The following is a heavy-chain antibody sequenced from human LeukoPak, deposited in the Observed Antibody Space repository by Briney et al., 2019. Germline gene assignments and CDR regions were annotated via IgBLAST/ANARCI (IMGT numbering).Heavy chain of an antibody. V-gene: IGHV4-59*01. CDR1: GGSLSSYY. CDR2: IYYSGSA. D-gene: IGHD6-13*01. Sequence: SETLSLTCTVSGGSLSSYYWSWIRQPPGKGLEWIGYIYYSGSAKYNPSLKSRVTISVDTSKNQFSLKLSCVTAGDTAVYYCARAPGIAAAGTHFDFWGQGTLVTVSS. CDR3: ARAPGIAAAGTHFDF. J-gene: IGHJ4*02.